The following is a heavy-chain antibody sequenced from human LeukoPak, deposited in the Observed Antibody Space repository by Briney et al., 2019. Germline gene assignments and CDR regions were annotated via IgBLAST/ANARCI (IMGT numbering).Heavy chain of an antibody. CDR3: AKDLGGSGSWYYFDY. D-gene: IGHD3-10*01. Sequence: GGSLRLSCAASGFTFDDYAMHWVRQAPGKGLEWVSGISWNSGSIGYADSVKGRFTISRDNAKNSLYLQMNSLRAEDTALYYCAKDLGGSGSWYYFDYWGQETLVTVSS. V-gene: IGHV3-9*01. J-gene: IGHJ4*02. CDR1: GFTFDDYA. CDR2: ISWNSGSI.